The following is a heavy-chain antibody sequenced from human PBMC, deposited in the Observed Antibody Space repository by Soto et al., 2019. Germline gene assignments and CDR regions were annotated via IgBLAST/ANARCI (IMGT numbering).Heavy chain of an antibody. CDR1: GYTFTGYY. Sequence: ASVKVSCKASGYTFTGYYMHWVRQAPGQGLEWMGWINPNSGGTNYAQKFQGWVTMTRDTSISTAYMELSRLRSDDTAVYYCARVGGTTYYYGMDVWGQGTTVTVSS. CDR2: INPNSGGT. J-gene: IGHJ6*02. D-gene: IGHD1-1*01. CDR3: ARVGGTTYYYGMDV. V-gene: IGHV1-2*04.